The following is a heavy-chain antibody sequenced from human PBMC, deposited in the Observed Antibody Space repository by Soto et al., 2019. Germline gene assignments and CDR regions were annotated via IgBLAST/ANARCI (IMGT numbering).Heavy chain of an antibody. D-gene: IGHD4-17*01. CDR1: GFTFDDDA. CDR3: AKIVDYGDYVGAFDI. Sequence: EVQLVESGGGLVQPGRSLRLSCAASGFTFDDDAMHWVRQAPGKGLEWVSGISWNSGSIGYADSVKGRFTISRDNAKNSVYLQVNSLRAEDTALYYCAKIVDYGDYVGAFDIWGQGTMVTVSS. V-gene: IGHV3-9*01. J-gene: IGHJ3*02. CDR2: ISWNSGSI.